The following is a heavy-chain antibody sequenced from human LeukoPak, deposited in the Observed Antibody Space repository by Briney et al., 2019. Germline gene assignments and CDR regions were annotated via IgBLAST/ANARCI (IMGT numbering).Heavy chain of an antibody. D-gene: IGHD1-1*01. J-gene: IGHJ4*02. CDR3: ARDRGTWNDDGFDY. V-gene: IGHV3-7*03. CDR2: IKQDGSEK. Sequence: PGGSLRLSCAASGFTFDTYNFNWVRQAPGKGLEWVANIKQDGSEKYYVDSVKGRFTISRDNAKNSLYLQMNSLRAADTAVYYCARDRGTWNDDGFDYWGQGTLVTVSS. CDR1: GFTFDTYN.